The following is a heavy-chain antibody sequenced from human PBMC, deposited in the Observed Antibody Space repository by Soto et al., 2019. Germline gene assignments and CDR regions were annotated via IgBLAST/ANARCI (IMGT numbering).Heavy chain of an antibody. CDR1: GYTFITYW. Sequence: GESLRICCRGSGYTFITYWSAWVVPMRGKGLGWMGIIYPGDSDTKYSPAFQGQVTISADKSINTAYLQWTSLEASDTAMYYCARKFAPEFFDSCGQGTLVNVSA. V-gene: IGHV5-51*01. J-gene: IGHJ4*02. CDR3: ARKFAPEFFDS. D-gene: IGHD3-10*01. CDR2: IYPGDSDT.